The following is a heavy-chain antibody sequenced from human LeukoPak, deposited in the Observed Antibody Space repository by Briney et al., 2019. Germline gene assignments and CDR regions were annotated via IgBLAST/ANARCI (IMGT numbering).Heavy chain of an antibody. CDR3: AKDRYAAGTYYISV. D-gene: IGHD3-10*01. V-gene: IGHV3-23*01. CDR1: RFTFTSYD. J-gene: IGHJ4*02. Sequence: PAGSLCLSCVASRFTFTSYDMSWVRQAQEKGLEWGAVISGSGGTTHDADSVKGRFTISKDNSKTTLYLQMSSLRAEDTAVYYCAKDRYAAGTYYISVWGQGTLVTVSS. CDR2: ISGSGGTT.